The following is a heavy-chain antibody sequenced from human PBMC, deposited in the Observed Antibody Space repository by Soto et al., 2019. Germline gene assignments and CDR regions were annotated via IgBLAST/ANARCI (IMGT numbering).Heavy chain of an antibody. V-gene: IGHV2-5*02. CDR2: IYWDDDK. CDR3: ARRLSSSPGWCNRYNHCCGMDV. D-gene: IGHD2-8*01. CDR1: GFSLSTCGLG. J-gene: IGHJ6*02. Sequence: TLKESGPTLVQPTQTLTLTCTFSGFSLSTCGLGVACIRQPPGKAPEWLALIYWDDDKRNSPSLKSWLTSTKDTCKSQVLLTMTNMAPVGTATYYCARRLSSSPGWCNRYNHCCGMDVWGQGTTVTVSS.